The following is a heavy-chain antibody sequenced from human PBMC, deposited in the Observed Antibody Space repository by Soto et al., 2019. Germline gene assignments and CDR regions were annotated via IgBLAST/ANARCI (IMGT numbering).Heavy chain of an antibody. CDR2: FDPEDDEI. Sequence: GASVKVSCKVSGDTLSELSIHWVRQAPGKGLEWMGRFDPEDDEIVYAQKFQGRVTMTEDTSASTAYMELSSLRSEDTAVYYCARGGYFDSSNYLVYWGLGTLVTVSS. J-gene: IGHJ4*02. CDR3: ARGGYFDSSNYLVY. V-gene: IGHV1-24*01. CDR1: GDTLSELS. D-gene: IGHD3-22*01.